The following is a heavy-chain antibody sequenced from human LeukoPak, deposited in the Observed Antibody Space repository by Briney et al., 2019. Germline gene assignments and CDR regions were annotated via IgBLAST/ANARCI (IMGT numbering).Heavy chain of an antibody. D-gene: IGHD6-13*01. V-gene: IGHV1-2*02. J-gene: IGHJ6*03. CDR1: GYTFTGYY. CDR2: INPNSGGT. CDR3: ARDLQQLVRKKIYYYYYYMDV. Sequence: ASVKVSCKASGYTFTGYYMHWVRQAPGQGLEWMGWINPNSGGTNYAQKFQGRVTMTRDTSISPAYMELSRLRSDDTAVYYCARDLQQLVRKKIYYYYYYMDVWGKGTTVTVSS.